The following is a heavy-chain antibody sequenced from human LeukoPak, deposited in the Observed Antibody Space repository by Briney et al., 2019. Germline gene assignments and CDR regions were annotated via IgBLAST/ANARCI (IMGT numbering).Heavy chain of an antibody. D-gene: IGHD6-19*01. V-gene: IGHV4-31*03. J-gene: IGHJ4*02. CDR3: AKRIGSSGWLYYFDY. CDR2: IYYSGST. Sequence: SETLSLTCTVSGGSISSGGYYWSWIRQHPGKGLEWIGYIYYSGSTYYNPSLKSRVTISVDTSKNQFSLKLSSVTAADTAVYYCAKRIGSSGWLYYFDYWGQGTLVTVSS. CDR1: GGSISSGGYY.